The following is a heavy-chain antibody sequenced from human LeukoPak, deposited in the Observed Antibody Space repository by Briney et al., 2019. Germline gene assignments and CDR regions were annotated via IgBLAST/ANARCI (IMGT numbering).Heavy chain of an antibody. Sequence: GGSLRLSCAPSVFSVSNSYMMWVRQAPGKGLEWVSVIYSGGTKYYADSVKGRFTISRDNSKNTLYLQMNSLRAEDTAVYYCARVSLDSSGWYEFDYWGQGTLVTVSS. CDR2: IYSGGTK. D-gene: IGHD6-19*01. CDR3: ARVSLDSSGWYEFDY. V-gene: IGHV3-53*01. CDR1: VFSVSNSY. J-gene: IGHJ4*02.